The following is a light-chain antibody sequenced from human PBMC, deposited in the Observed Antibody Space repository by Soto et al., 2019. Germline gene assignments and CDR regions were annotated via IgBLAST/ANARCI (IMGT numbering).Light chain of an antibody. CDR1: SSDIGGYNY. J-gene: IGLJ2*01. V-gene: IGLV2-14*01. CDR2: DVT. CDR3: SSYSGSTTHIL. Sequence: QSALTQSASVSGSPGQSITISCTGSSSDIGGYNYVSWYQQHPGKAPKLLIYDVTYRPSGLSDRFSASKSGSTASLTISGLQPEDEADYYCSSYSGSTTHILFGGGTKLTVL.